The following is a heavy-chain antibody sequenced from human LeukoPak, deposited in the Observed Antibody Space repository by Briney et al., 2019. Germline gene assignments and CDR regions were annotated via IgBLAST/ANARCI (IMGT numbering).Heavy chain of an antibody. J-gene: IGHJ4*02. V-gene: IGHV1-69*13. CDR3: ARGSGYEAD. Sequence: ASVKVSCKASGYMFTSYGISWVRQAPGQGLEWMGGIIPIFGTANYAQKFQGRVTITADESTSTAYMELSSLRSEDTAVYYCARGSGYEADWGQGTLVTVSS. CDR1: GYMFTSYG. D-gene: IGHD3-22*01. CDR2: IIPIFGTA.